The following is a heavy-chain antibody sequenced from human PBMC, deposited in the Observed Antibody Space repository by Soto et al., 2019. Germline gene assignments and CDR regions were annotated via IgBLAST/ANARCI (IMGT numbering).Heavy chain of an antibody. J-gene: IGHJ6*03. D-gene: IGHD5-12*01. CDR1: GGSISSYY. CDR2: IYYSGST. V-gene: IGHV4-59*01. Sequence: LSLTCTVSGGSISSYYWSWIRQPPGKGLEWIGYIYYSGSTNYNPSLKSRVTISVDTSKNQFSLKLSSVTAADTAVYYCARDAGPLWDSGYVIARPMGSYMDVCGKGTTVTVSS. CDR3: ARDAGPLWDSGYVIARPMGSYMDV.